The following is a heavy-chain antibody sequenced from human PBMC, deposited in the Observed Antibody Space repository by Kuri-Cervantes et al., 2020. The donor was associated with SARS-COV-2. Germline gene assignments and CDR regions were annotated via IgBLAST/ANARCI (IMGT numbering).Heavy chain of an antibody. V-gene: IGHV3-23*01. CDR1: RFTFRNYA. Sequence: ESLKISCAASRFTFRNYALNWVRQAPGRGLEWVSIIDDSGVNTYYADSVKGRFTISRDNSKNTLYLQMNSLRTEDTAVYYCARGFELLRDFDLWGRGTLVTVSS. D-gene: IGHD1-7*01. CDR3: ARGFELLRDFDL. J-gene: IGHJ2*01. CDR2: IDDSGVNT.